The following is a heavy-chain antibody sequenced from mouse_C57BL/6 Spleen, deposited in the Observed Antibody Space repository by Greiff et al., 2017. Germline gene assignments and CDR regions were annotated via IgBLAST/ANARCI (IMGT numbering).Heavy chain of an antibody. CDR1: GYTFTSYW. CDR3: AREGDYDPYFYY. Sequence: VQLQQPGAELVRPGSSVKLSCKASGYTFTSYWMHWVKQRPIQGLEWIGNIDPSDSETHYNQKFKDKATLTVDKSSSTAYMQLSSLTSEDSAVYYCAREGDYDPYFYYWGQGTTLTVSS. D-gene: IGHD2-4*01. V-gene: IGHV1-52*01. J-gene: IGHJ2*01. CDR2: IDPSDSET.